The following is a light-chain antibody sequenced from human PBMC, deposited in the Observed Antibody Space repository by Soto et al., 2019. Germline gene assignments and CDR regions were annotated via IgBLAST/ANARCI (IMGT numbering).Light chain of an antibody. CDR3: QQSYSAPLT. Sequence: DIQMTQSPSSLSASVGDRLTITCRASQSVNTYLNWYQQKPGKAPKLLIYAASSLQSGVPSRFSGSGSGTDFTLTINSLQPEDFATYHCQQSYSAPLTFGGGTKVEIK. CDR1: QSVNTY. CDR2: AAS. V-gene: IGKV1-39*01. J-gene: IGKJ4*01.